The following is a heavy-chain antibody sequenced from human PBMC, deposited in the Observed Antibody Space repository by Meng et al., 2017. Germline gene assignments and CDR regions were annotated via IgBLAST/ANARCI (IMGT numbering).Heavy chain of an antibody. CDR2: IIPIFGTA. D-gene: IGHD2-2*01. J-gene: IGHJ5*02. V-gene: IGHV1-69*05. CDR1: GGTFSSYA. Sequence: SVKVSCKASGGTFSSYAISWVRQAPGQGLEWMGGIIPIFGTANYAQKFQGRVTITTDESTSTAYMELSSLRSEDTAVYYCARTTGGGYCSSTSCYLEGRFDPWGQGTLVTVSS. CDR3: ARTTGGGYCSSTSCYLEGRFDP.